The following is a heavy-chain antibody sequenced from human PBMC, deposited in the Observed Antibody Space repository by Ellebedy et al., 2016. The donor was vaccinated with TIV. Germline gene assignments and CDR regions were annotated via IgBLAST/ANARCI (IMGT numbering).Heavy chain of an antibody. CDR1: GFTFSSYS. D-gene: IGHD6-6*01. Sequence: PGGSLRLSCAASGFTFSSYSMTWVRQAPGKGLEWLSYISGTSSTIYYADSVKGRFTISRDNAKNSLYLQMNSLRDEDTAVYYCARDEYRRNDYWGQGTLVTVSS. CDR2: ISGTSSTI. J-gene: IGHJ4*02. V-gene: IGHV3-48*02. CDR3: ARDEYRRNDY.